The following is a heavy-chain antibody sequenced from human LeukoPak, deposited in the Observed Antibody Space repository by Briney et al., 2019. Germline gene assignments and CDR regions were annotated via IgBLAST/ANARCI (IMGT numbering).Heavy chain of an antibody. D-gene: IGHD3-10*01. V-gene: IGHV3-23*01. CDR3: GKDVPYGGDY. CDR1: GFTFSSYA. J-gene: IGHJ4*02. Sequence: GGSLRLSCAASGFTFSSYAMSWVRQAPGGGLEWVSAITVSGDTYSADCVKGRFIISRDTSKNTLYLQMNSLRAEDTAVYYCGKDVPYGGDYWGQGTLVIVSS. CDR2: ITVSGDT.